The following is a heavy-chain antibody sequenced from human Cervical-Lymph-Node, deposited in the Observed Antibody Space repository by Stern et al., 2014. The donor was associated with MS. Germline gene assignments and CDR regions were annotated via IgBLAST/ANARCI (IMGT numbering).Heavy chain of an antibody. CDR2: VLYSGNT. J-gene: IGHJ1*01. CDR1: GGSINNNAYY. D-gene: IGHD3-16*01. CDR3: AKIHRAFANQGH. Sequence: MQLVESGPRLVTPSETLSLTCTVSGGSINNNAYYWGWIRQPPGKGLEWIGSVLYSGNTYYNPSLKSRATVSVDTSKIQFSLNLMSVTAADTAVYYCAKIHRAFANQGHWGQGVLVTVSS. V-gene: IGHV4-39*01.